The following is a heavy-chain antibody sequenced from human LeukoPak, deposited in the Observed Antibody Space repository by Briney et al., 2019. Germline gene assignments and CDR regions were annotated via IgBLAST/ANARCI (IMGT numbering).Heavy chain of an antibody. CDR1: GFTFSSYS. D-gene: IGHD3-9*01. V-gene: IGHV3-30*03. CDR3: ARDARDLLTGYWHWYFDL. J-gene: IGHJ2*01. Sequence: GGSLRLSCAASGFTFSSYSMNWVRQAPGKGLEWVALISYDGSNEYYADSVKGRFTISRDNSKNTLYLQMNSLRAEDTDVYYCARDARDLLTGYWHWYFDLWGRGTLVTVSS. CDR2: ISYDGSNE.